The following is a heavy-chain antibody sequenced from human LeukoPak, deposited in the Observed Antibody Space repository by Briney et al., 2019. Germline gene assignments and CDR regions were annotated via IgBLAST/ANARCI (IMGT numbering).Heavy chain of an antibody. D-gene: IGHD5-12*01. Sequence: PSETLSLTCTVSGGSISSYYWSWIRQPPGKGLEWIGYIYYSGSTNYNPSLKSRVTISVDTSKNQFSLKLSSVTAADTAVYYCARVYGAGYDFRGAFDIWGQGTMVTVSS. J-gene: IGHJ3*02. CDR2: IYYSGST. CDR3: ARVYGAGYDFRGAFDI. CDR1: GGSISSYY. V-gene: IGHV4-59*01.